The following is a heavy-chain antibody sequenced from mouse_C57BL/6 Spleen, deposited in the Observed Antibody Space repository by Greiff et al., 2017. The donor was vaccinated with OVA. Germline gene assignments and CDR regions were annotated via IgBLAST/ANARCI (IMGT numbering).Heavy chain of an antibody. V-gene: IGHV1-58*01. Sequence: DVKLVESGAELVRPGSSVKMSCKTSGYTFTSYGINWVKQRPGQGLEWIGYIYIGNGYTEYNEKFKGKATLTSDTASSTAYMQLSSLTSEDSAIYFCARGGREDAMDYWGQGTSVTVSS. CDR3: ARGGREDAMDY. CDR2: IYIGNGYT. CDR1: GYTFTSYG. J-gene: IGHJ4*01.